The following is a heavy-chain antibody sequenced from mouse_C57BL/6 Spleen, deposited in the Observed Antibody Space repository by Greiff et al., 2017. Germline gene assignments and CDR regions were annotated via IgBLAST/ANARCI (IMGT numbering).Heavy chain of an antibody. Sequence: LVESGAELVKPGASVKLSCKASGYTFTEYPIHWVKQRSGQGLEWIGWFYPGSGSIKYNEKFKDKATLTADKSSSTVYMELSRLTSEDSAVYFCARHPGGYYPPYAMDYWGQGTSVTVSS. CDR1: GYTFTEYP. CDR3: ARHPGGYYPPYAMDY. J-gene: IGHJ4*01. V-gene: IGHV1-62-2*01. CDR2: FYPGSGSI. D-gene: IGHD2-3*01.